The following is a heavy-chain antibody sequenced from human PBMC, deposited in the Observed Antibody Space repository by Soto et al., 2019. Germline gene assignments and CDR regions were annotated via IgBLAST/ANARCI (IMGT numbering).Heavy chain of an antibody. CDR1: GFTFSSYA. CDR3: ARGLVGYSTSDY. V-gene: IGHV3-30-3*01. Sequence: PGGSLRLSCAASGFTFSSYAMHWVRQAPGKGLEWVAVISYDGSNKYYADSVKGRFTISRDNSKNTLYLQMNSLRAEDTAVYYCARGLVGYSTSDYWGQGTLVTVSS. CDR2: ISYDGSNK. J-gene: IGHJ4*02. D-gene: IGHD1-26*01.